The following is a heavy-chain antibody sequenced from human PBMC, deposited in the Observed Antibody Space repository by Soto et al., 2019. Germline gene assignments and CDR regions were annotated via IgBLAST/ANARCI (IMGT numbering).Heavy chain of an antibody. D-gene: IGHD7-27*01. CDR3: ARESFSASPNFWGS. Sequence: PWGSLRLSCAVSGFSFTNYEMNWVRQAPGTGLEWIAYIRLSGDTIYYAVSVKGRFTISRDHAKNSLELQMNSLRADDTALYYCARESFSASPNFWGSWGRGTQVTV. J-gene: IGHJ5*02. CDR2: IRLSGDTI. V-gene: IGHV3-48*03. CDR1: GFSFTNYE.